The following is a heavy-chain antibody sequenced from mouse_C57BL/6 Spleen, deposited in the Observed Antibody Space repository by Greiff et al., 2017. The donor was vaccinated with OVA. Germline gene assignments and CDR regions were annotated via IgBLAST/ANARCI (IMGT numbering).Heavy chain of an antibody. Sequence: EVQLVESGPGLVKPSQSLSLTCSVTGYSITSGYYWNWIRQFPGNKLEWMGYISYDGSNNYNPSLKNRISITRDTSKNQFFLKLNSVTTEDTATYYCARDYDYSQAWFAYWGQGTLVTVSA. CDR3: ARDYDYSQAWFAY. D-gene: IGHD2-4*01. CDR2: ISYDGSN. V-gene: IGHV3-6*01. CDR1: GYSITSGYY. J-gene: IGHJ3*01.